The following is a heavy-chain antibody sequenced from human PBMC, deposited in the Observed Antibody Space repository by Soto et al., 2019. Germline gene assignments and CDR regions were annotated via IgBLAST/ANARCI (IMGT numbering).Heavy chain of an antibody. CDR2: IYYSGST. CDR1: GGSISSRSYY. D-gene: IGHD2-2*01. Sequence: SETLSLTCTVSGGSISSRSYYWGWIRQPPGKGLEWIGSIYYSGSTYYNPSLKSRVTMFVDTSKNQFSLKLSSVTDADTAVYYCARSARSCTSTTCYPLYYGLDVWGQGTTVTVSS. J-gene: IGHJ6*02. CDR3: ARSARSCTSTTCYPLYYGLDV. V-gene: IGHV4-39*01.